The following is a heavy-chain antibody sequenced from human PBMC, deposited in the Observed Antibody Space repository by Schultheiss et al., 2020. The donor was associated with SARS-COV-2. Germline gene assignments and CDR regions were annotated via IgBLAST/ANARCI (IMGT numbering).Heavy chain of an antibody. CDR2: IKSKTDGGTT. CDR1: GFTFSNAW. J-gene: IGHJ4*02. D-gene: IGHD3-16*02. CDR3: TTLPITFGGVIVDY. Sequence: GGSLRLSCAASGFTFSNAWTSWVRQAPGKGLEWVGRIKSKTDGGTTDYAAPVKGRFTISRDDSKNTLYLQMNSLKTEDTAVYYCTTLPITFGGVIVDYWGQGTLVTVSS. V-gene: IGHV3-15*01.